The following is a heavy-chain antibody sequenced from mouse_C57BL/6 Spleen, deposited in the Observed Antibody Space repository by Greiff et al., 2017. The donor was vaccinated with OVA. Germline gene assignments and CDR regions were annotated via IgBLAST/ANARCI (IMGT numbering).Heavy chain of an antibody. D-gene: IGHD1-1*01. CDR3: ARRGTTVVAFAY. V-gene: IGHV5-6*01. CDR1: GFTFSSYG. J-gene: IGHJ3*01. CDR2: ISSGGSYT. Sequence: VQLQQSGGDLVKPGGSLKLSCAASGFTFSSYGMSWVRQTPDKRLEWVATISSGGSYTYYPDSVKGRFTISRDNAKNTLYLQMSSLKSEDTAMYYCARRGTTVVAFAYWGQGTLVTVSA.